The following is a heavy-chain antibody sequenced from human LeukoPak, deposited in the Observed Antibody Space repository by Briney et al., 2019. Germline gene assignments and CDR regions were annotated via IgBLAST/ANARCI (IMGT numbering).Heavy chain of an antibody. D-gene: IGHD6-19*01. CDR3: ARHSRGNRWLVRYYFDY. CDR1: GGSISNSSYY. J-gene: IGHJ4*02. CDR2: IYNSGGT. V-gene: IGHV4-39*01. Sequence: SETLSLTCTVSGGSISNSSYYWGWIRQPPGKGLEWIGSIYNSGGTYYNPSLKSRVTISVDTSKNQFSLKLSSVTAADTAVYYCARHSRGNRWLVRYYFDYWGQGTLVTVSS.